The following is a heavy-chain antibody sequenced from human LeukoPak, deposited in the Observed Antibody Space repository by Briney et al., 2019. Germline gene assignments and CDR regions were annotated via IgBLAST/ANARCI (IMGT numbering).Heavy chain of an antibody. CDR2: INHSGST. D-gene: IGHD3-10*01. CDR1: GGSFSGYY. Sequence: SETLSLTCAVYGGSFSGYYWSWIRQPPGKGLEWIGEINHSGSTNYNPSLKSRVTISVDTSKNQFSLKLSSVTAADTAVYYCARGPTRLRFGTKISWFDPWGQGTLVTVSS. V-gene: IGHV4-34*01. J-gene: IGHJ5*02. CDR3: ARGPTRLRFGTKISWFDP.